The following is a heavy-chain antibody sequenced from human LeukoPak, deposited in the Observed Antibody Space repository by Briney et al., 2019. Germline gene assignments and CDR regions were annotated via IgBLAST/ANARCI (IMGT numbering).Heavy chain of an antibody. CDR3: AKAIWVAATSSWFCFDY. J-gene: IGHJ4*02. Sequence: GGSLRLSCAASGFTFSNYAMNWVCQAPGKGLEWVSAISDSGGSTYYTDSVKGRFTISRDNSRNTLYLQMNSLRPEDTAVYYCAKAIWVAATSSWFCFDYWGQGTLVTVSS. CDR2: ISDSGGST. CDR1: GFTFSNYA. D-gene: IGHD3-10*01. V-gene: IGHV3-23*01.